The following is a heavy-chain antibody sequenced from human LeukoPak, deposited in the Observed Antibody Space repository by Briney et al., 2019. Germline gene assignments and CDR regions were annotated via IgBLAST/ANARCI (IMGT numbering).Heavy chain of an antibody. Sequence: QPGGSLRLSCAASGFTFSSYWMSWVRQAPGKGLEWVANIKQDGSEKYYVDSVKGRFTISRDNAKNSLYLQMNSLRAEDTAVYYCARDDWEFAVGWINYYYGMDVWGQGTTVTVSS. CDR3: ARDDWEFAVGWINYYYGMDV. J-gene: IGHJ6*02. CDR2: IKQDGSEK. CDR1: GFTFSSYW. D-gene: IGHD2-21*01. V-gene: IGHV3-7*01.